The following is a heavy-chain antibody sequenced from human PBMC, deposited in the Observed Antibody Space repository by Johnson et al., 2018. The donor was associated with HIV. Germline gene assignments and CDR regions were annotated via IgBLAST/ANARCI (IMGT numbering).Heavy chain of an antibody. J-gene: IGHJ3*02. CDR1: GFTFDDYA. V-gene: IGHV3-9*01. D-gene: IGHD6-13*01. Sequence: VQLVESGGNLVQPGRSLRLSCAASGFTFDDYAMHWVRQAPGKGLEWVSGISWNSGSIGYADSVKGRFTISRDNAKNSLYLQMNSLRAEDTALYYCAGYSSSWYDAFDIWGQGTMVTVSS. CDR2: ISWNSGSI. CDR3: AGYSSSWYDAFDI.